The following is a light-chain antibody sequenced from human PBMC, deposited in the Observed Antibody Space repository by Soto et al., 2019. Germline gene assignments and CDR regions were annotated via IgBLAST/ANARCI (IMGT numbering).Light chain of an antibody. J-gene: IGLJ1*01. Sequence: LTQPASVSGSPGQSITISCTGTSSDVGGYNYVSWYQQHPGKAPKLMIYDVSNRPSGVSNRFSGSKSGNTASLSISGLQAEVEADYYCSSYTSCSSRVFGTGTKVTVL. CDR3: SSYTSCSSRV. CDR1: SSDVGGYNY. CDR2: DVS. V-gene: IGLV2-14*01.